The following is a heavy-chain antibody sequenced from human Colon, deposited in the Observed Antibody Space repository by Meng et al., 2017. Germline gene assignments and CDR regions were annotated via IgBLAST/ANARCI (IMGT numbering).Heavy chain of an antibody. J-gene: IGHJ4*02. CDR2: IAYDGGHK. V-gene: IGHV3-30*01. CDR3: ARDYNDGSGRFDY. CDR1: GLTFRRYA. Sequence: GESLKISCVVSGLTFRRYAMHWVRQAPGKGLEWVAVIAYDGGHKDCADSVKGRFTISRDNSLNTLYLQMNSLRAEDTAVYYCARDYNDGSGRFDYWGQGTLVTVSS. D-gene: IGHD3-22*01.